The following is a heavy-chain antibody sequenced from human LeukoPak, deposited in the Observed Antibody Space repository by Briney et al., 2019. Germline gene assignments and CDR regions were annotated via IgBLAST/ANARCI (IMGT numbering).Heavy chain of an antibody. CDR2: ISSTSSAI. D-gene: IGHD3-16*01. V-gene: IGHV3-48*04. CDR3: ARVIGSYGDSAY. J-gene: IGHJ4*02. CDR1: GFTFSSYS. Sequence: PGGSLRLSCAASGFTFSSYSMNRVRQAPGKGLEWLSYISSTSSAIYYADSLKGRFTISRDNAKNSLHLQMDSLRAEDTAVYYCARVIGSYGDSAYWGQGTLVTVSS.